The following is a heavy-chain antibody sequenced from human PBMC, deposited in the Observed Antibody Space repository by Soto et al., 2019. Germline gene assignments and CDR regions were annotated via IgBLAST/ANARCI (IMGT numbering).Heavy chain of an antibody. J-gene: IGHJ6*02. CDR1: GFTFSSYG. Sequence: QVQLVESGGGVVQPGRSLRLSCAASGFTFSSYGMHWVRQAPGKGLEWVAVISYDGSNKYYADSVKGRFTISRDNSKNTLYLQMNSVRAEDTAVYYCGKGPAIVLVPVAMNYSYGMDVWGQGTTVTVSS. D-gene: IGHD2-2*01. CDR2: ISYDGSNK. V-gene: IGHV3-30*18. CDR3: GKGPAIVLVPVAMNYSYGMDV.